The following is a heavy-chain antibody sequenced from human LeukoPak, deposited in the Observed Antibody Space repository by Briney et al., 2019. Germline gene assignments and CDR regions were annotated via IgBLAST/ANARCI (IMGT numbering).Heavy chain of an antibody. J-gene: IGHJ4*02. CDR3: ARLALGYCSSTSCYGKIGWDY. CDR1: GGSFSGYY. Sequence: PSETLSLTCAVYGGSFSGYYWSWIRQPPGKGLEWIGEINHSGSTNYNPSLKSRVTISVDTSKNQFSLKLSSVTAADTAVYYCARLALGYCSSTSCYGKIGWDYWGQETLVTVSS. V-gene: IGHV4-34*01. D-gene: IGHD2-2*01. CDR2: INHSGST.